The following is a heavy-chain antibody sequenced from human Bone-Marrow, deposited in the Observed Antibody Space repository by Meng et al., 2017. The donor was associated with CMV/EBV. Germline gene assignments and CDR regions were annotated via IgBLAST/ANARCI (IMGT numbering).Heavy chain of an antibody. V-gene: IGHV3-11*01. CDR1: NFSDYY. J-gene: IGHJ4*02. CDR2: ISSSGSTI. Sequence: NFSDYYMSWIRQAPGKGLEWVSYISSSGSTIYYADSVKGRFTISRDNAKNSLYLQMNSLRAEDTAVYYCARDIGPNYYDSSGPIDYWGQGTLVTVSS. D-gene: IGHD3-22*01. CDR3: ARDIGPNYYDSSGPIDY.